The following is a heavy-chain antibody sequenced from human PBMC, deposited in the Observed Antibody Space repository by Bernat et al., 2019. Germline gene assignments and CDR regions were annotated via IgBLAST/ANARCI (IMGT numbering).Heavy chain of an antibody. V-gene: IGHV3-30*04. Sequence: VQLVESGGGVVQPGRSLRLSCVASGFTFSDYSLHWVRQAPGKGLEWVAVVSYDGRNKYYADSVQARFIISREDSENTLYLQMDSLKSEDTAVYYCVRDGAALYYYHGMDVWGRGTTVTVSS. J-gene: IGHJ6*02. CDR2: VSYDGRNK. CDR1: GFTFSDYS. CDR3: VRDGAALYYYHGMDV. D-gene: IGHD6-25*01.